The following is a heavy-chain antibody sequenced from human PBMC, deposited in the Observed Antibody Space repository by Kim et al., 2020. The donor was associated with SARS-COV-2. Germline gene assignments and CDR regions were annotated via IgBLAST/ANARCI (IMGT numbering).Heavy chain of an antibody. CDR3: ARDWAGCGGDCS. J-gene: IGHJ1*01. CDR1: GFTFSTSW. Sequence: GGSLRLSSAASGFTFSTSWMHWVRQAPGKGLVWVSLINTDESRTNYADSVKGRFSISRDNAKNILYLQMNSLRAEDTAVYYCARDWAGCGGDCSWGQGTLVTVSS. V-gene: IGHV3-74*01. CDR2: INTDESRT. D-gene: IGHD2-21*02.